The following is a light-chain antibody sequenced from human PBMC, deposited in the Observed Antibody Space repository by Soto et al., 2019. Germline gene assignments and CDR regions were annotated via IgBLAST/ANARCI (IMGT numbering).Light chain of an antibody. Sequence: QSVLTQPASVSGSPGQSITISCTGTSSDVGGYNYVSCYQQHPGKAPKLMIYEVSNRPSGVSNRFSGSKSGNTASLTISGLQDEEEAAPYCSSYTSSSPYVFGTGTKVTVL. CDR1: SSDVGGYNY. V-gene: IGLV2-14*01. CDR3: SSYTSSSPYV. CDR2: EVS. J-gene: IGLJ1*01.